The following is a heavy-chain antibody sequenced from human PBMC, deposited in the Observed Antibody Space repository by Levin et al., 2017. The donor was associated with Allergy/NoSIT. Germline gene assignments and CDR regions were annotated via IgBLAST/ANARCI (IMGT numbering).Heavy chain of an antibody. Sequence: SQTLSLPCTVSGASLTSSYWTWIRPSPEKGLEWIGYITYRGSTSYNPSLKSRVTLSIAMAKNQISLELSSVTAADTAVYYCATYRDYYGMDVWGLGTTVTVSS. J-gene: IGHJ6*02. CDR1: GASLTSSY. D-gene: IGHD4-11*01. CDR3: ATYRDYYGMDV. V-gene: IGHV4-59*01. CDR2: ITYRGST.